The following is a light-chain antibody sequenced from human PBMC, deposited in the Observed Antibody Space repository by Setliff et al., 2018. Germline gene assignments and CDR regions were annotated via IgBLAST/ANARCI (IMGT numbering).Light chain of an antibody. V-gene: IGLV2-14*01. CDR3: SSHGGSNNWSV. CDR2: EVI. Sequence: QSVLAQPASVSGSPGQSITISCTGTSSDIGGYKYVSWCQQHPGKAPKLMIYEVIKRPSGVSNRFSGSKSDNTASLTVSGLQAEDEADYYCSSHGGSNNWSVFGSGTKVTVL. CDR1: SSDIGGYKY. J-gene: IGLJ1*01.